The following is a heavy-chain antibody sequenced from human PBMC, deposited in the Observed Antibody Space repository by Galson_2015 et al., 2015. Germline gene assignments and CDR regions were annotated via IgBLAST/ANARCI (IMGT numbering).Heavy chain of an antibody. CDR2: IRSKAYGGTT. V-gene: IGHV3-49*03. Sequence: SLRLSCAASGFTFGDYAMSWFRQAPGKGLEWVGFIRSKAYGGTTEYAASAKGRFTISRDDSKSIAYLQMNSLKTEDTAVYYCTRGPGRVVVIYWYFDLWGRGTLVTVSS. J-gene: IGHJ2*01. CDR3: TRGPGRVVVIYWYFDL. CDR1: GFTFGDYA. D-gene: IGHD3-22*01.